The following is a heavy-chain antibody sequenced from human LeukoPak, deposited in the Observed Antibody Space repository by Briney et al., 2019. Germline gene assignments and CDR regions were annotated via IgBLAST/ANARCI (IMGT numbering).Heavy chain of an antibody. CDR2: IYGGGST. CDR3: AKGARDYYYGMDV. Sequence: GGSLRLSCAASGFTVSSNYMSWVRQAPGKGLEWVSVIYGGGSTYYADSVKGRFTISRDTSKNTLYLQVNSLRADDTAVYYCAKGARDYYYGMDVWGQGTTVTVSS. J-gene: IGHJ6*02. CDR1: GFTVSSNY. V-gene: IGHV3-53*01.